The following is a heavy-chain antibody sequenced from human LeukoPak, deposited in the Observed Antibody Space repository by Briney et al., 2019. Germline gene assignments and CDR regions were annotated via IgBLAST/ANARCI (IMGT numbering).Heavy chain of an antibody. D-gene: IGHD3-9*01. CDR1: GFTFSTYW. J-gene: IGHJ4*02. V-gene: IGHV3-74*01. CDR2: SNSDGSAT. CDR3: AREWRGFEDY. Sequence: GGSLRLSCAASGFTFSTYWMHWVRQAPGKGLVWVARSNSDGSATIYADSVKGRFVISRDNSKNTLYLQMSSLRAEDTAMYYCAREWRGFEDYWGQGTLVTVSS.